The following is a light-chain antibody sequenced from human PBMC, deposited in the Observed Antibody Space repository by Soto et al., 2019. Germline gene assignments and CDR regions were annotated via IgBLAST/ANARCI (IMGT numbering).Light chain of an antibody. CDR1: SSNIGSNY. CDR2: RNN. V-gene: IGLV1-47*01. CDR3: AAWDDSLSALYV. J-gene: IGLJ1*01. Sequence: VGTQPPSASGTPGQRVTISGSGSSSNIGSNYVYWYQQLPGTAPKLLIYRNNQRPSGVPDRFSGSKSGTSASLAISGLRSEDEADYYCAAWDDSLSALYVFGTGTKVTVL.